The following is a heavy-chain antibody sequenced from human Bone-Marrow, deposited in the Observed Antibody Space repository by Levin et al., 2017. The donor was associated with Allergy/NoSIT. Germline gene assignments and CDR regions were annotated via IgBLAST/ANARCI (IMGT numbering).Heavy chain of an antibody. V-gene: IGHV3-9*01. CDR3: AKGTPLHNYDSSWYAFSI. J-gene: IGHJ3*02. D-gene: IGHD3-22*01. CDR1: GFIFEDSD. CDR2: ITWNSGNI. Sequence: PGGSLRLSCVASGFIFEDSDMHWVRQTPVKGLEWVSGITWNSGNIDYAGSVKGRFTISRDNAKNSLYLQMNNLRPEDTALYYCAKGTPLHNYDSSWYAFSIWGQGTMVTVSS.